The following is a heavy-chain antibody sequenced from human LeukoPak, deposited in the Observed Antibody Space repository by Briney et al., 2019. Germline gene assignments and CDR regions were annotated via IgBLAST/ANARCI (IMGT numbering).Heavy chain of an antibody. CDR2: ISSSSSDI. J-gene: IGHJ6*02. V-gene: IGHV3-21*01. D-gene: IGHD2-8*01. Sequence: SGGSLRLSCVASGFTFSSSTMNGVRQAPGKGVEGVSSISSSSSDIYSADSVQPRFTISRDNAKNSLYLQMNSLTAEDTAVYYCAREGCTRPKCYGYYYYGMDVWGQGTTVTVSS. CDR3: AREGCTRPKCYGYYYYGMDV. CDR1: GFTFSSST.